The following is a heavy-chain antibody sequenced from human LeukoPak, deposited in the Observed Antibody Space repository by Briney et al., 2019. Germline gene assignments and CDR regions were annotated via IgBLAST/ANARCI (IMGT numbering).Heavy chain of an antibody. J-gene: IGHJ4*02. CDR1: GYTFTSYD. CDR3: ARFPYCTNAVCPPA. V-gene: IGHV1-8*01. D-gene: IGHD2-8*01. Sequence: GASVKVSCKASGYTFTSYDINWVRQATGQGLEWMGWMNPNSGNTGCAQKFQGRVTMTRNTSISTAYMELSSLRSEDTAVYYCARFPYCTNAVCPPAWGQGTLVTVSS. CDR2: MNPNSGNT.